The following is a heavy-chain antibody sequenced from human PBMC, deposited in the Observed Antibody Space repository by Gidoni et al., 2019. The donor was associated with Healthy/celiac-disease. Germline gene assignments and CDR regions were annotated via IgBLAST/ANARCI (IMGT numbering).Heavy chain of an antibody. CDR3: TTSTIPDL. CDR2: IRSKANSYAT. CDR1: GFTFSGSA. V-gene: IGHV3-73*02. D-gene: IGHD2-2*01. Sequence: EVQLVESGGGLVQPGGSLKLSCAASGFTFSGSAMHWVRQASGKGLGWVGRIRSKANSYATAYAASVKGRFTISRDDSKNTAYLQMNSLKTEDTAVYYCTTSTIPDLWGQGTLVTVSS. J-gene: IGHJ5*02.